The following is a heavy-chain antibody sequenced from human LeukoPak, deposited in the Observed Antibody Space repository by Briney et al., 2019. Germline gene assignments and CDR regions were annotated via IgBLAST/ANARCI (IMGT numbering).Heavy chain of an antibody. J-gene: IGHJ4*02. Sequence: SETLSLTCTVSGDSISGSNYYWAWIRQPPGKGLEWIASIFYSGTTYYNPSLKSRVTISVGTSNNQFSLRLNSVTAADTAQYYCARILNSGAGCYRYWGQGTLVTVSS. CDR2: IFYSGTT. D-gene: IGHD2-15*01. CDR3: ARILNSGAGCYRY. CDR1: GDSISGSNYY. V-gene: IGHV4-39*01.